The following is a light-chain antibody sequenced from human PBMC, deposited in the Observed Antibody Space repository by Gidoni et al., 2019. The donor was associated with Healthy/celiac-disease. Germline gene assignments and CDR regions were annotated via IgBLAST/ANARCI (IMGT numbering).Light chain of an antibody. CDR2: DAS. Sequence: EIVLTQSPATLSLSPGERATLSCRASQRVSSYLAWYQQKPGQAPRLLIYDASNRATGIPARFSGSGSGTDFTLTISSLESEDFAVYYCQQRSNWPPTFGGXTKVEIK. V-gene: IGKV3-11*01. CDR1: QRVSSY. J-gene: IGKJ4*01. CDR3: QQRSNWPPT.